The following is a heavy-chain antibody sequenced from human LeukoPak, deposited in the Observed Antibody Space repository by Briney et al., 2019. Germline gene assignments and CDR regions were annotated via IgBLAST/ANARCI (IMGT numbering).Heavy chain of an antibody. CDR2: IYDSGST. CDR1: GGSIRSSYYY. J-gene: IGHJ4*02. Sequence: KSSGTLSLTCTVSGGSIRSSYYYWGWIRQPPGKGLEWIGSIYDSGSTYYNPSLKSRVAISVDTSKNQFSLKLNSVTAADTAVYYCARDGGGDYWGQGTLVTVSS. V-gene: IGHV4-39*02. CDR3: ARDGGGDY. D-gene: IGHD3-16*01.